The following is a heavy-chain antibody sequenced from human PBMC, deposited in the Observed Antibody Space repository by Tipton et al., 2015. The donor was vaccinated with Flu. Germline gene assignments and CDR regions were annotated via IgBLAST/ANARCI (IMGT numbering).Heavy chain of an antibody. CDR2: IYTSGST. CDR1: GGSISSGSYY. CDR3: ARHTNKSNWFDP. D-gene: IGHD2/OR15-2a*01. Sequence: TLSLTCTVSGGSISSGSYYWSWIRQPAEKGLEWIGRIYTSGSTNYNPSLKSRVTISVDTSKNQFSLKLSSVTAADTAVYYCARHTNKSNWFDPWGQGTLVTVSS. J-gene: IGHJ5*02. V-gene: IGHV4-61*02.